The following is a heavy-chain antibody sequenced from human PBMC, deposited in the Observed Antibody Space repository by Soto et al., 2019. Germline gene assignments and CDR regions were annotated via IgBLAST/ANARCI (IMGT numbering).Heavy chain of an antibody. J-gene: IGHJ4*02. CDR3: APYYYDSSGYYFDY. CDR2: IYYSGST. Sequence: SETLSLTCTVSGGSISSSNYYWGWIRQPPGMGLEWIGSIYYSGSTYHNPSLKSRVTISVDTSKNQFSLKLSSVTAADTAVYYRAPYYYDSSGYYFDYWGQGTLVTVSS. D-gene: IGHD3-22*01. V-gene: IGHV4-39*01. CDR1: GGSISSSNYY.